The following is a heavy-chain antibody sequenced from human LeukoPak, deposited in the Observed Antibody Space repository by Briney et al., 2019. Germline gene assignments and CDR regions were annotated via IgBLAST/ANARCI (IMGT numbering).Heavy chain of an antibody. J-gene: IGHJ4*02. CDR2: IYYSGST. V-gene: IGHV4-31*03. CDR3: ATSGETDLQWLPHFDY. CDR1: GGSISSGGYY. D-gene: IGHD6-19*01. Sequence: SETLSLTCTVSGGSISSGGYYWSWIRQHPGKGLEWIGYIYYSGSTYYNPSLKSRVTISVDTSKNQFSLKLSSVTAADMAVYYCATSGETDLQWLPHFDYWGQGTLVTVSS.